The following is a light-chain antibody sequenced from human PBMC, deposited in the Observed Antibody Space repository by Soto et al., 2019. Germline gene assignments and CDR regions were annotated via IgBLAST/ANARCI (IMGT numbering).Light chain of an antibody. CDR2: ENN. Sequence: NFMLTQPHFVSESPGKTVTISCTRSSGNIASNYVQWYQQRPASAPTTLIYENNQRPSGVPDRFSGSIDSSSNSASLTSSGVKTEDEADYYCQSYDISSVVFGGGTKLTVL. V-gene: IGLV6-57*04. J-gene: IGLJ2*01. CDR1: SGNIASNY. CDR3: QSYDISSVV.